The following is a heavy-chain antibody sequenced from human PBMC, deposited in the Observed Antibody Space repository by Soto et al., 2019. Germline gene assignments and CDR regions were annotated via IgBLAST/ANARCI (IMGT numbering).Heavy chain of an antibody. CDR2: INASNGNT. D-gene: IGHD2-15*01. V-gene: IGHV1-3*01. CDR1: GYTFTSYA. J-gene: IGHJ6*02. CDR3: ARDEKYCSGGSCYGLRYYYYGMDV. Sequence: ASVKVSCKASGYTFTSYAMHWVRQAPGQRLEWMGWINASNGNTKYSQKFQGRVTITRDTSASTAYMELSSLRSEDTAVYYCARDEKYCSGGSCYGLRYYYYGMDVWGQGTTVTVSS.